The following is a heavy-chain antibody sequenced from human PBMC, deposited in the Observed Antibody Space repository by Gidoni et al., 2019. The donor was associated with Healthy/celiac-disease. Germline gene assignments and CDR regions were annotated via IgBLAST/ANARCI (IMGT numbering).Heavy chain of an antibody. D-gene: IGHD3-16*01. Sequence: EVQLVESGGGLVKPGGALRLACAASGFTFSSYSMNWVRQAPGKGLEWVSSISSSSSYIYYADSVKGRFTISRDNAKNSLYLQMNSLRAEDTAVYYCARQQGFGGVDYWGQGTLVTVSS. CDR1: GFTFSSYS. CDR2: ISSSSSYI. J-gene: IGHJ4*02. V-gene: IGHV3-21*01. CDR3: ARQQGFGGVDY.